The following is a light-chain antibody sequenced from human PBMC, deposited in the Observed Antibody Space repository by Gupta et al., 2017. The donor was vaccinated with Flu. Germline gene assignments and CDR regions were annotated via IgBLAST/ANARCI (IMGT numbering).Light chain of an antibody. Sequence: DIVMTQTPLSSPVTLGQPASISCRSSQSLVHGDGNTYLSWLQQRPGQPPRVLIYKLSRRFSGVPDRFSGGGTGTDFTLKISRVEAEDVGVYYCMQGTQFPYTFGQGTKLEIK. J-gene: IGKJ2*01. V-gene: IGKV2-24*01. CDR3: MQGTQFPYT. CDR2: KLS. CDR1: QSLVHGDGNTY.